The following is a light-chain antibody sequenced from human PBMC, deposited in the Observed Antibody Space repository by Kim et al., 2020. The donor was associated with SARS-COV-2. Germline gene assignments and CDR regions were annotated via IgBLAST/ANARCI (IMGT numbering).Light chain of an antibody. J-gene: IGKJ5*01. CDR3: QQYGSSALS. V-gene: IGKV3-20*01. CDR1: QTVGGNY. Sequence: EIVLTQSPGTLSLSPGERATLSCRASQTVGGNYLAWYQQKPGQSPRLLVYDTSTRATGIPDRFSGSGSATDFTLTISRVDPDDFAVYYCQQYGSSALSFGQGTRLEIK. CDR2: DTS.